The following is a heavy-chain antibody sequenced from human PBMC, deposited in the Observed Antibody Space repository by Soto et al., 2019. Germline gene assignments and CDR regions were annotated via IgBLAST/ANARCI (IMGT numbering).Heavy chain of an antibody. Sequence: PSETLSLTCTVSGGSIRSYYWGWIRQPPGKGLEWIGYIFYSGSTNYNPSLKSRVTISVDTSKNQFSLKLSSVTAADTAVYFCARTYGRGAFDIWGQGTMVTVSS. D-gene: IGHD3-10*01. CDR3: ARTYGRGAFDI. CDR2: IFYSGST. CDR1: GGSIRSYY. V-gene: IGHV4-59*08. J-gene: IGHJ3*02.